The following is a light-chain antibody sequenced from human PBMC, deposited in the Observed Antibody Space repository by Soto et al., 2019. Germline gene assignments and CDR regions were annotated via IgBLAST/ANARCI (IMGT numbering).Light chain of an antibody. Sequence: QSVLTQPPSASGSPGQSVTISCTGTSSDVGGYNYVSWYQQHPGKAPKLMIYDVSKRPSGVPDRFSGSKSGNTASLTGSGLQAEDEDDYCCSSYAGSNNYVVFGGGTKVTVL. J-gene: IGLJ2*01. V-gene: IGLV2-8*01. CDR3: SSYAGSNNYVV. CDR1: SSDVGGYNY. CDR2: DVS.